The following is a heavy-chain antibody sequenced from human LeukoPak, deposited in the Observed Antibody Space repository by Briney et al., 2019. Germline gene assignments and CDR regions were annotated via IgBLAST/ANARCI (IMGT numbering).Heavy chain of an antibody. V-gene: IGHV4-34*01. CDR2: INHSGST. Sequence: SETLSLTCAVYGGSFSGYYWSWIRQPPGKGLEWIGEINHSGSTNYNPSLKSRVTISVDTPKNQFSLKLSSVTAADTAVYYCARVWRGNSSEFDYWGQGTLVTVSS. CDR3: ARVWRGNSSEFDY. J-gene: IGHJ4*02. CDR1: GGSFSGYY. D-gene: IGHD2-21*02.